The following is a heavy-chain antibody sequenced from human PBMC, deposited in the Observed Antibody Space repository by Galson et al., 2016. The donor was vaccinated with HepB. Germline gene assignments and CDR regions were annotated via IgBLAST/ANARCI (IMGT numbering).Heavy chain of an antibody. CDR3: ARETLTFSYEYFDY. CDR2: INPVGGRT. D-gene: IGHD3-16*01. J-gene: IGHJ4*02. V-gene: IGHV1-46*01. Sequence: SVKVSCKASGNSFTSDYMHWVRQAPGQGLEWLGIINPVGGRTTYAHTFQGRVTVTSDSATSTVYMQLSSLRSEDTAVYYCARETLTFSYEYFDYWGQGTLVTVSS. CDR1: GNSFTSDY.